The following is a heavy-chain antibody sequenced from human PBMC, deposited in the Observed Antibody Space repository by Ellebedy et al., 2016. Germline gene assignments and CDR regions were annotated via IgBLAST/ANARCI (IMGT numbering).Heavy chain of an antibody. D-gene: IGHD1-1*01. J-gene: IGHJ3*01. Sequence: SETLSLTCNVSGGSVSSDFWNWIRRPPGKGLEWIGFVFHTGATYFNPSLKMRLTMSVDTSKSQFSLRLTSVTAADTAVYYCAKWNAGWNAFDVWGQGTVVTVSS. CDR1: GGSVSSDF. CDR3: AKWNAGWNAFDV. V-gene: IGHV4-59*02. CDR2: VFHTGAT.